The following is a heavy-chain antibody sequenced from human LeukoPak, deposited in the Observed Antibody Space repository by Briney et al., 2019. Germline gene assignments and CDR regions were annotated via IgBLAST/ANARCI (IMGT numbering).Heavy chain of an antibody. CDR1: GGTFSSYA. J-gene: IGHJ6*02. CDR3: ARFWSGTPADWYGMDV. CDR2: ISVYNGNT. D-gene: IGHD3-10*01. V-gene: IGHV1-18*01. Sequence: ASVKVSCKASGGTFSSYAISWVRQAPGQGLEWMGWISVYNGNTNYAQKLQGRVTMTTDTSTSTAYMELRSLRSDDTAVFYCARFWSGTPADWYGMDVWGQGTTVTVSS.